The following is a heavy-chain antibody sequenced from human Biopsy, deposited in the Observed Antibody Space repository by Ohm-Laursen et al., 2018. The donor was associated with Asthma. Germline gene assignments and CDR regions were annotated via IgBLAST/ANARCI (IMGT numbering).Heavy chain of an antibody. CDR2: IYYSGST. CDR3: ARTTYGDDGFDP. D-gene: IGHD4-17*01. J-gene: IGHJ5*02. CDR1: GGSINIGDYY. Sequence: PSGTLSLTCTVSGGSINIGDYYWSWIRQLPVKGLEWIGHIYYSGSTYHNPSLKSRVSISLDTSKNQFSLSLTSVTAADTAVYYCARTTYGDDGFDPWGQGTLVTVSS. V-gene: IGHV4-31*03.